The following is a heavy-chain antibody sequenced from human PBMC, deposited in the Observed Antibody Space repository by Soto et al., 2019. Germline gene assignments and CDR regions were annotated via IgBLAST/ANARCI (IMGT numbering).Heavy chain of an antibody. CDR2: IYYSGST. D-gene: IGHD3-10*01. CDR3: ARCYRPRHYYYGSGSYRPYFDY. Sequence: SETLSLTCTVSGGSISSGGYYWSWIRQHPGKGLEWIGYIYYSGSTYYNPSLKSRVTISVDTSKNQFSLKLSSVTAADTAVYYCARCYRPRHYYYGSGSYRPYFDYWGQGTLVTVSS. J-gene: IGHJ4*02. CDR1: GGSISSGGYY. V-gene: IGHV4-31*03.